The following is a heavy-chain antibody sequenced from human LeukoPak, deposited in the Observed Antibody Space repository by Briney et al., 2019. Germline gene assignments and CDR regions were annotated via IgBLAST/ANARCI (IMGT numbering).Heavy chain of an antibody. D-gene: IGHD1-26*01. Sequence: SETLSLTCDVSGGSVRSYWWGWVRQPAGKGLEWLGRIYSTGSTRFNPSLKSRLTLSIDTSTNQFSLKLTSVTAADTAVYFCARQGYTVSYYFRDYWSQGTLVTVSS. V-gene: IGHV4-4*07. CDR1: GGSVRSYW. CDR2: IYSTGST. J-gene: IGHJ4*02. CDR3: ARQGYTVSYYFRDY.